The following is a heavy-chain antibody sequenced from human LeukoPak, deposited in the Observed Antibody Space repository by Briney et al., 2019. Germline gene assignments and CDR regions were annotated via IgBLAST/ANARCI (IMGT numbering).Heavy chain of an antibody. Sequence: GESLKISCKGSGYSFTSYWIGWVRQMPGKGLEWMRIIYPGDSDTRYSPSFQGQVTISADKSISTAYLQWSSLKASDTAMYYCARPHYDILTGYVYFDYWGQGTLVTVSS. J-gene: IGHJ4*02. V-gene: IGHV5-51*01. CDR2: IYPGDSDT. D-gene: IGHD3-9*01. CDR1: GYSFTSYW. CDR3: ARPHYDILTGYVYFDY.